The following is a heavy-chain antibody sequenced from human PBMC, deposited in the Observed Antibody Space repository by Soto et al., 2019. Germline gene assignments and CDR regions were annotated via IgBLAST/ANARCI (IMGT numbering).Heavy chain of an antibody. Sequence: SETLSLTCTVSGGSISSYYWSWIRQPPGKGLEWIGYIYYSGSTNYNPSLKSRVTISVDTSKYQFSLKLSSVTAADTAVYYCARVSTYYDFWSGYYVNWFDPWGQGTLVTVSS. CDR2: IYYSGST. D-gene: IGHD3-3*01. CDR3: ARVSTYYDFWSGYYVNWFDP. V-gene: IGHV4-59*01. J-gene: IGHJ5*02. CDR1: GGSISSYY.